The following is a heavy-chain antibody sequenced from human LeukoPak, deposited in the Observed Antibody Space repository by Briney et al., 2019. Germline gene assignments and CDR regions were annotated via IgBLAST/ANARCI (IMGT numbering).Heavy chain of an antibody. D-gene: IGHD3-3*02. CDR3: ARVRLADERAWAY. CDR2: ITPKSGDT. CDR1: GYTFGDFY. V-gene: IGHV1-2*02. Sequence: ASVKVSCKASGYTFGDFYIHWVRQAPGQGLEYAGWITPKSGDTYSPQRFQGRVTMTRDASISTAYMELSSLRSDDTAVYFCARVRLADERAWAYWGQGTLVTVSS. J-gene: IGHJ4*02.